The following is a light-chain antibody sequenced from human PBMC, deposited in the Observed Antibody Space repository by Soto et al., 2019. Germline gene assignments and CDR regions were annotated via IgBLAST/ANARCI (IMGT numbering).Light chain of an antibody. V-gene: IGKV3-11*01. CDR1: QSVGSY. CDR3: QQRTNWPIT. Sequence: EIVLAQSPATLSLSPGERATLSCRASQSVGSYLAWYQQKPGQAPRLLIYDASTRATGIPARFSGSGSGTDFTLTISSLEPEDFAVYSCQQRTNWPITFGQGTRLDIK. J-gene: IGKJ5*01. CDR2: DAS.